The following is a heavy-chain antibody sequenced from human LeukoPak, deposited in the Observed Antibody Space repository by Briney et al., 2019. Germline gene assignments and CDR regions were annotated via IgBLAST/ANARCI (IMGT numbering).Heavy chain of an antibody. V-gene: IGHV3-53*01. CDR3: ARETYDSSGSMN. D-gene: IGHD3-22*01. CDR2: IYSGGST. CDR1: GFTVSSNY. Sequence: GGSLRLSCAASGFTVSSNYMSWVRQAPGKGLEWVSVIYSGGSTYYADSVKGRFTISRDNSKNTLYLQMNSLRAEDTAVYYCARETYDSSGSMNGGRGTLVTVSA. J-gene: IGHJ4*02.